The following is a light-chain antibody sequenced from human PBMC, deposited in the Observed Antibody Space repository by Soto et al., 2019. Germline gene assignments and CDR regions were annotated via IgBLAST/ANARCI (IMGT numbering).Light chain of an antibody. Sequence: ETVMTQSPATLSVSPGERATLSCRASQSVFSSLAWYQHKPGQDPRLLIYGAATRATGIPARFSGSGSGTEFTLTISSLQSDDIAVYYCQQYHNWPAVGQGTKVAIK. CDR3: QQYHNWPA. CDR1: QSVFSS. J-gene: IGKJ1*01. V-gene: IGKV3-15*01. CDR2: GAA.